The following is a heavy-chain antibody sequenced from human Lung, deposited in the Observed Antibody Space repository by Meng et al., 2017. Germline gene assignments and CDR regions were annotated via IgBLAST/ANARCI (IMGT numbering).Heavy chain of an antibody. CDR3: ARGPTTMAHDFDY. V-gene: IGHV4-34*01. Sequence: QVQLQQGGLGLWRPSETLSLTCVVSGGSYSDYYWSWFRQPPGKGLEWIGEINHSGSTNYNPSLESRATISVDTSQNNLSLKLSSVTAADSAVYYCARGPTTMAHDFDYWGQGTLVTVSS. D-gene: IGHD4-11*01. CDR1: GGSYSDYY. CDR2: INHSGST. J-gene: IGHJ4*02.